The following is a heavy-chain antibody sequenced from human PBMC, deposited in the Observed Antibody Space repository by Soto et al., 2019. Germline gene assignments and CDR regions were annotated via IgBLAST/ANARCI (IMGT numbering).Heavy chain of an antibody. CDR1: GGPIKTGDYY. CDR3: ARAGFSYGHLLF. D-gene: IGHD3-10*01. Sequence: KPSEILSLTCNVSGGPIKTGDYYWNWIRQPPGKGLEWIGYVFYSGATNYSPSLKSRAAISMDTSKNQFSLSLTSVTAADTAVYYCARAGFSYGHLLFWGQGIRVTVSS. J-gene: IGHJ4*02. V-gene: IGHV4-30-4*01. CDR2: VFYSGAT.